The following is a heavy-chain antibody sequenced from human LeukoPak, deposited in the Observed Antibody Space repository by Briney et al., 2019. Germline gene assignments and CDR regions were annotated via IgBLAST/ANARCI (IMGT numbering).Heavy chain of an antibody. V-gene: IGHV4-4*07. Sequence: PSETLSLTCTVSGGSISSYYWSWIRQPAGKGLEWIGRIYTSGSTNYNPSLKSRVTMSVDTSKNQFSLKLSSVTAADTAVYYCARGLGGYCSSTSCYYPFGPWGQGTLVTVSS. J-gene: IGHJ5*02. D-gene: IGHD2-2*01. CDR2: IYTSGST. CDR3: ARGLGGYCSSTSCYYPFGP. CDR1: GGSISSYY.